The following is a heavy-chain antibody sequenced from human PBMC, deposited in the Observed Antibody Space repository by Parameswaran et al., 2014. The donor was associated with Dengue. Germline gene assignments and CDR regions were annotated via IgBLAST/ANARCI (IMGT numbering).Heavy chain of an antibody. V-gene: IGHV3-7*02. Sequence: VRQMPGKGLEWVANIKQDGSEKYYVDSVKGRFTISRDNAKNSLYLQMNSLRAEDTAVYYCARVDDQYDAFDIWGQGTMVTVSS. D-gene: IGHD1-1*01. J-gene: IGHJ3*02. CDR3: ARVDDQYDAFDI. CDR2: IKQDGSEK.